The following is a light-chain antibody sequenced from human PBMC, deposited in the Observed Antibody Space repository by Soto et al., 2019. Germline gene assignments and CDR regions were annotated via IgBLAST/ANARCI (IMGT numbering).Light chain of an antibody. Sequence: EIVLTQSPATLSLSPGERATLSCRASQSVSSYLAWYQQKPGQAPRLLIYAASNRATGIPARFSGSGSGTDFTLTISSLEPEDFAVYYCQQRSNWPPGLTFGGGTKVDIK. J-gene: IGKJ4*01. CDR2: AAS. CDR3: QQRSNWPPGLT. V-gene: IGKV3-11*01. CDR1: QSVSSY.